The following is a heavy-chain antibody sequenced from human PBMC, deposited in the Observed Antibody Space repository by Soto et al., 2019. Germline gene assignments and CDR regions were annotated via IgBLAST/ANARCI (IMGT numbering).Heavy chain of an antibody. CDR3: ARHVMGARGWVDEPL. V-gene: IGHV5-10-1*01. CDR1: GYSFTSYW. CDR2: IDPSDSYT. Sequence: EVQLVQSGAEVKKPGESLRISCKGSGYSFTSYWISWVRQMPGKGLEWMGRIDPSDSYTNYSPSFQGHVTISADKSITTAYLQWSSLKASDTAMYYCARHVMGARGWVDEPLCGQGTLVTVSS. D-gene: IGHD1-26*01. J-gene: IGHJ4*02.